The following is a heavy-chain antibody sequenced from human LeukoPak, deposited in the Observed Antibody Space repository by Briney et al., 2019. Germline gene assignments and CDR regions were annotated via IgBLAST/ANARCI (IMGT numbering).Heavy chain of an antibody. D-gene: IGHD3-3*01. CDR2: INHRGST. CDR3: ARTYDFGRGPPGDAFDN. Sequence: PSETLSLTCAVYGGSFSGYYWSWIRQPPGKGLEWIGEINHRGSTNYNPSLKSRVTVSLDTSKNQFSLKLSSVTAADTAVYYCARTYDFGRGPPGDAFDNWGQGTLVTVPS. J-gene: IGHJ3*02. CDR1: GGSFSGYY. V-gene: IGHV4-34*01.